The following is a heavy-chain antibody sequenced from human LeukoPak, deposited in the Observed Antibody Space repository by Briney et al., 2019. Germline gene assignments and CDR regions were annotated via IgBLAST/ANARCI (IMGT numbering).Heavy chain of an antibody. D-gene: IGHD1-26*01. Sequence: PGGSLRLSCAASGFTVSSNYMSWVRQAPGKGLEWVSVIYSGGSTYYADSVKGRFTISRDNSKNTLYLQMNSLRAEDTAVYYCAKEAIVGATAYYFDHWGQGTLVTVSS. CDR3: AKEAIVGATAYYFDH. CDR2: IYSGGST. V-gene: IGHV3-66*01. CDR1: GFTVSSNY. J-gene: IGHJ4*02.